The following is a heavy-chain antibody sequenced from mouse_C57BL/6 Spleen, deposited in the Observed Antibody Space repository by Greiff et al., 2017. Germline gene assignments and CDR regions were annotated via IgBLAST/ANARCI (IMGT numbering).Heavy chain of an antibody. V-gene: IGHV1-9*01. D-gene: IGHD4-1*01. J-gene: IGHJ4*01. CDR2: ILPGTGST. CDR1: GYTFTGYW. CDR3: ERGGNWDVGYAMDS. Sequence: QFQLQQSGAELMKPGASVKLSCKATGYTFTGYWIEWVKQRPGHGLEWIGAILPGTGSTNYNEKFKGKDTFTADTSSNTAYMQLSSLTTEDSASYYGERGGNWDVGYAMDSWGPGTSVTVA.